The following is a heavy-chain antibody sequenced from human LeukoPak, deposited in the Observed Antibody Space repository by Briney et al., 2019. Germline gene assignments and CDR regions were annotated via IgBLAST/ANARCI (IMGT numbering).Heavy chain of an antibody. Sequence: PGGSLRLSCAASGFTFSTYKMNWVRQAPGKGLEWVSGIHRNGDSTGYADSVKGRFTISRDNAKNALYLQMNSLRAEDTAVYFCAKDRKWEPYFFDYWGQGTLVTVSS. CDR3: AKDRKWEPYFFDY. CDR1: GFTFSTYK. D-gene: IGHD1-26*01. V-gene: IGHV3-20*04. CDR2: IHRNGDST. J-gene: IGHJ4*02.